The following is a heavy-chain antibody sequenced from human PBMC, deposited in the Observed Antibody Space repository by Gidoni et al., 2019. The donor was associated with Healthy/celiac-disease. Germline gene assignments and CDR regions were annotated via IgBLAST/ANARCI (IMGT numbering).Heavy chain of an antibody. CDR2: IIPIFGTA. CDR1: GGTFSTYA. J-gene: IGHJ6*02. V-gene: IGHV1-69*06. D-gene: IGHD6-25*01. Sequence: QVQLVQSGAEVKKPGSSVKVSCKASGGTFSTYAISWVRQAPGQGLEWMGGIIPIFGTANYAQKFQGRVTITADKSTSTAYMELSSLRSEDTAVYYCARDKQRTNYYYYGMDVWGQGTTVTVSS. CDR3: ARDKQRTNYYYYGMDV.